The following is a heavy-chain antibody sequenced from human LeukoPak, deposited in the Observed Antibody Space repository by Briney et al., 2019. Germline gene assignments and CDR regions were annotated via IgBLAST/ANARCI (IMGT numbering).Heavy chain of an antibody. V-gene: IGHV4-61*02. Sequence: SETLSLTCTVSGASISSGSYYWSWIRQPAGKGLEWIGRIYTSGSTNYNPSLKSRVTISVDTSKNQFSLKLSSVTAADTAVYYCARPISSGSYSFDLGYWGQGTLVTVSS. CDR1: GASISSGSYY. D-gene: IGHD1-26*01. CDR2: IYTSGST. CDR3: ARPISSGSYSFDLGY. J-gene: IGHJ4*02.